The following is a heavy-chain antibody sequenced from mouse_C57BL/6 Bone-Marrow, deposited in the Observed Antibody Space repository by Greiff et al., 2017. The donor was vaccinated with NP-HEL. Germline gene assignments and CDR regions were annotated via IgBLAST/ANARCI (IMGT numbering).Heavy chain of an antibody. CDR2: ISDGGSYT. CDR3: ARGPPSPYYAMDY. J-gene: IGHJ4*01. CDR1: GFTFSSYA. Sequence: EVKLVESGGGLVKPGGSLKLSCAASGFTFSSYAMSWVRQTPEKRLEWVATISDGGSYTYYPDNVKGRFTISRDNAKNNLYLQMSHLKSEDTAMYYCARGPPSPYYAMDYWGQGTSVTVSS. V-gene: IGHV5-4*03. D-gene: IGHD2-10*02.